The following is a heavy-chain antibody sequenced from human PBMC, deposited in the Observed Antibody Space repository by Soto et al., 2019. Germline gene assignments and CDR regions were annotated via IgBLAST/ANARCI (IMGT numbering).Heavy chain of an antibody. V-gene: IGHV1-69*02. CDR2: IIPILGIA. CDR1: GGTFSSYT. J-gene: IGHJ3*02. D-gene: IGHD2-15*01. CDR3: ASFYCSGGSCYKSNAFDI. Sequence: QVQLVQSGAEVKKPGSSVKVSCKASGGTFSSYTISWVRQAPGQGLEWMGRIIPILGIANYAQKFQGRVTIIEDKATSTAYMELSSLRAEDMAVYYYASFYCSGGSCYKSNAFDIWGQGTMVTVSS.